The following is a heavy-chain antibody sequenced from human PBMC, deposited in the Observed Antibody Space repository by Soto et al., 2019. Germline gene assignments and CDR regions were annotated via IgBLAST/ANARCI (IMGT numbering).Heavy chain of an antibody. CDR1: GYTFNSYT. D-gene: IGHD3-10*01. CDR3: ARVEAPFGESLH. CDR2: ISPDDGNT. J-gene: IGHJ4*02. Sequence: QIPLAQSGGEVKKLGASVKVSCKTSGYTFNSYTIAWVRQAPGQGLEWLGWISPDDGNTEYEQKFQGRVTMTADTLTNNAYLELRSLKSDDTAIYYCARVEAPFGESLHWGQGTPVTVSA. V-gene: IGHV1-18*01.